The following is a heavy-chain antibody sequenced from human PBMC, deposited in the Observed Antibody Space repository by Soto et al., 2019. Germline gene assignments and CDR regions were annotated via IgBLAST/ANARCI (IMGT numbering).Heavy chain of an antibody. CDR1: GGTFDNFI. V-gene: IGHV1-69*01. D-gene: IGHD3-10*01. Sequence: QVQLVQSGAEVKEPGSSVRVSCKASGGTFDNFIMNWVRQTPGRGLEWMGGIVPMLGTPTYAEKFKGRVTICETGSTSQMYMEVTSLRSEDTAIYYCARHGTYSSSLSQYSGMDVWGKGTTVTVSS. CDR2: IVPMLGTP. J-gene: IGHJ6*04. CDR3: ARHGTYSSSLSQYSGMDV.